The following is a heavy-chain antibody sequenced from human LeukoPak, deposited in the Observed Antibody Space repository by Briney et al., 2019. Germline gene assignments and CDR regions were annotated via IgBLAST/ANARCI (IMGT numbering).Heavy chain of an antibody. CDR2: INPSGGST. Sequence: ASVKVSCKASGYTFTSYYMHWVRQAPGQGLEWMGIINPSGGSTSYAQKFQGRVTMTRDTSTSTVYMELSGLRSEDTAVYYCARDLFYCSSTSCYNSGGLRGYLEFDYWGQGTLVTVSS. CDR1: GYTFTSYY. J-gene: IGHJ4*02. CDR3: ARDLFYCSSTSCYNSGGLRGYLEFDY. D-gene: IGHD2-2*02. V-gene: IGHV1-46*01.